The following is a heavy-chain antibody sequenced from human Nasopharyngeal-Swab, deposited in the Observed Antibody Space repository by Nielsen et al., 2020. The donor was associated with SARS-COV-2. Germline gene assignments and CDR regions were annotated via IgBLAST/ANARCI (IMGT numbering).Heavy chain of an antibody. D-gene: IGHD2-15*01. V-gene: IGHV4-39*01. CDR2: IYYSGST. Sequence: WILQPPGKGLEWIGSIYYSGSTYYNPSLKSRVTISVDTSKNQFSLKLSSVTAADTAVYYCARQLRIVVVVAANPAGVDYWGQGTLVTVSS. CDR3: ARQLRIVVVVAANPAGVDY. J-gene: IGHJ4*02.